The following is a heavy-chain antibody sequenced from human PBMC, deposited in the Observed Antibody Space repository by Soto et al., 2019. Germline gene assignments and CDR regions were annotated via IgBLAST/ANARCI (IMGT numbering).Heavy chain of an antibody. D-gene: IGHD2-21*02. V-gene: IGHV1-69*12. J-gene: IGHJ5*02. CDR2: IIPIFGTA. CDR1: GGTFSSYA. Sequence: QVQLVQSGAEVKKPGSSVKVSCKASGGTFSSYAISWVRQAPGQGLEWMGGIIPIFGTANYAQKFQGRVTITADESTSTAYMELSSLRSEDTAVYYCARDFPLELTASGPPWFDPWGQGTLVTVSS. CDR3: ARDFPLELTASGPPWFDP.